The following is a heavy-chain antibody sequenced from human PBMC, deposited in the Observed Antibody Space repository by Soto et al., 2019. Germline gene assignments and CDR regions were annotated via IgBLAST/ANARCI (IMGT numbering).Heavy chain of an antibody. CDR3: ARRTGSRFDY. D-gene: IGHD6-19*01. J-gene: IGHJ4*02. Sequence: SETLSLTSTVSGAPINTPGFHWTGIRQPPGKGLEWIASIYYSGSTYYNPSLQSRVTISVDTSKNQFSLKLGSVTAADTAIYYCARRTGSRFDYWGPGNLVTVSS. CDR2: IYYSGST. V-gene: IGHV4-39*01. CDR1: GAPINTPGFH.